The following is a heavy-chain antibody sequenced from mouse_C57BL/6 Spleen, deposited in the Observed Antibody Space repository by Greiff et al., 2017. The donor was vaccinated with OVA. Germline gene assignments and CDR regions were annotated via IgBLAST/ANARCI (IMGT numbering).Heavy chain of an antibody. J-gene: IGHJ2*01. D-gene: IGHD3-2*02. CDR1: GYTFTSYW. Sequence: QVQLQQPGAELVMPGASVKLSCKASGYTFTSYWMHWVKQRPGQGLEWIGEIDPSDSYTNYNQKFKGKSTLTVDKSSSTAYMQLSSLTSEDSAVYYCARSYSSGYVPYYFDYWGQGTTLTVSS. CDR2: IDPSDSYT. CDR3: ARSYSSGYVPYYFDY. V-gene: IGHV1-69*01.